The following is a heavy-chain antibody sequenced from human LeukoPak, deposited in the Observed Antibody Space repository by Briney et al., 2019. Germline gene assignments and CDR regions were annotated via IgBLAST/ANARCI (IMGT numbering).Heavy chain of an antibody. V-gene: IGHV3-48*01. CDR3: ARVYGSGSYAAFDY. CDR2: ISSSSSTI. D-gene: IGHD3-10*01. J-gene: IGHJ4*02. CDR1: GFTFSSYS. Sequence: GGSLRLSCAASGFTFSSYSMNWVRQAPGKGLEWVSYISSSSSTIYYADSVKGRFTISRDNAKNSLYLQMNSPRAEDTAVYYCARVYGSGSYAAFDYWGQGTLVTVSS.